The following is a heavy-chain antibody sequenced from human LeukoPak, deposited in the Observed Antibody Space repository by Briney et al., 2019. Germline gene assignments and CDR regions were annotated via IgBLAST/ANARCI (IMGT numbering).Heavy chain of an antibody. D-gene: IGHD5-24*01. Sequence: PSETLSLTCTVSDGSISSYYWSWIRQPRGKGLEWIAYGYYSGTTKYNPSLKSRVFVSVDTSKNQFSLRLRSATAADTAMYFCARLRSRDGYNYDAFDIWGQGIMVTVSS. CDR3: ARLRSRDGYNYDAFDI. J-gene: IGHJ3*02. V-gene: IGHV4-59*08. CDR1: DGSISSYY. CDR2: GYYSGTT.